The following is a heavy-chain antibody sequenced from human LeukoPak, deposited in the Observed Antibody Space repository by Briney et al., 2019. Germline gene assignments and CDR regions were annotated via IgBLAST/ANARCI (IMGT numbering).Heavy chain of an antibody. CDR1: GFTFSTYG. J-gene: IGHJ3*02. Sequence: PGGSLRLSCAASGFTFSTYGMHWVRQAPGKGLEWVAVIWNDGSNKYYADSVKGRFTISRDNSKNTLYLQMTSLRAEDTAVYYCARQTYYYDSSGYYGGDAFDIWGQGTMVTVSS. CDR3: ARQTYYYDSSGYYGGDAFDI. V-gene: IGHV3-33*01. CDR2: IWNDGSNK. D-gene: IGHD3-22*01.